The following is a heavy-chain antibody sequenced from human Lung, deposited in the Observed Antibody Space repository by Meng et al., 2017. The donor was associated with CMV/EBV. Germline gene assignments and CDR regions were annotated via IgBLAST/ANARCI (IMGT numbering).Heavy chain of an antibody. J-gene: IGHJ3*02. V-gene: IGHV3-48*03. CDR3: AGQSRFSNNGWNHYVFDI. CDR2: ISSSGSTI. D-gene: IGHD1/OR15-1a*01. CDR1: GFXFSSYE. Sequence: GGSXRLXCVVSGFXFSSYEINWVRQAPGKGLEWVSYISSSGSTIYYADPVKARFTTTRDNAKKSLFLQMNSLRAEDTAVYYCAGQSRFSNNGWNHYVFDIGGQRXVVTVSS.